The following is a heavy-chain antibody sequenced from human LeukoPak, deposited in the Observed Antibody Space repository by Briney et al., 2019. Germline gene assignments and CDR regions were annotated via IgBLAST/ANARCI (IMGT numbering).Heavy chain of an antibody. J-gene: IGHJ4*02. V-gene: IGHV1-2*06. CDR2: INPNSGGT. Sequence: PSVKVSCKASGYTFTGYYMHWVRQAPGQGLEWMGRINPNSGGTNYAQKFQGRVTMTRDTSISTAYMELSRLRSDDTAVYYCARMYSSGWYDDYWGQGTLVTVSS. CDR3: ARMYSSGWYDDY. CDR1: GYTFTGYY. D-gene: IGHD6-19*01.